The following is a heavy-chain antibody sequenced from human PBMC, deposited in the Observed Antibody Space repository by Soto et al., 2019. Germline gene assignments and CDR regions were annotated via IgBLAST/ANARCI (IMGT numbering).Heavy chain of an antibody. J-gene: IGHJ5*02. D-gene: IGHD6-13*01. Sequence: ASVKVSCKASGYTFTGYYMHWVRQAPGQGLEWMGWINPNSGGTNYAQKFQGRVTMTRDTSISTAYMELSRLRPDDTAVYYCAREVAAAGTEVDRWGQGTLVAVSS. CDR3: AREVAAAGTEVDR. V-gene: IGHV1-2*02. CDR2: INPNSGGT. CDR1: GYTFTGYY.